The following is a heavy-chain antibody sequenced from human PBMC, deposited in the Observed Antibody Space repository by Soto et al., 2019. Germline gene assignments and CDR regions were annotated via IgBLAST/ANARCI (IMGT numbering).Heavy chain of an antibody. CDR3: AKDKYHSSSWYRHTSFDY. D-gene: IGHD6-13*01. Sequence: GGSLRLSCAASGFTFSSYAISWVRQAPGKGLEWVSAISGSGGSTYYAEYVKGRFTISRDNSKNTLYLQMNSLRAEDTAVYYCAKDKYHSSSWYRHTSFDYWGQGTLVTVSS. J-gene: IGHJ4*02. CDR2: ISGSGGST. V-gene: IGHV3-23*01. CDR1: GFTFSSYA.